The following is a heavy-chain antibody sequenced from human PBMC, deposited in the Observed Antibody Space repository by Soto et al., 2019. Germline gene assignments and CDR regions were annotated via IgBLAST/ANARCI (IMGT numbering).Heavy chain of an antibody. D-gene: IGHD3-22*01. V-gene: IGHV1-69*12. CDR2: IIPIFGTA. J-gene: IGHJ4*02. CDR1: GGTFSSYA. CDR3: AAGDYDSSGYYYFDY. Sequence: QVQLVQSGAEVKXPGSSVXXXCKASGGTFSSYAISWVRQAPGQGLEWMGGIIPIFGTANYAQKFQGRVTITADESTSTAYMELSSLRSEDTAVYYCAAGDYDSSGYYYFDYWGQGTLVTVSS.